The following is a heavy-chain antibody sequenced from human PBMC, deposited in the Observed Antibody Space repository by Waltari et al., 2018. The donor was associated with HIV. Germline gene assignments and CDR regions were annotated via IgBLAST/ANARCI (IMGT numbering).Heavy chain of an antibody. CDR1: GGSTSSGSYY. CDR2: MYGSGNP. CDR3: ARGEGYSGYIYYGMDV. Sequence: QVQLQESGPGLVKPSQTLSLTCFVSGGSTSSGSYYWSWIRQPPGKALGWIGRMYGSGNPSYNPSLKSRVTFLVDTSKNQFSLRLRSVTAADTAVYYCARGEGYSGYIYYGMDVWGPGTTVTVSS. J-gene: IGHJ6*02. V-gene: IGHV4-61*02. D-gene: IGHD5-12*01.